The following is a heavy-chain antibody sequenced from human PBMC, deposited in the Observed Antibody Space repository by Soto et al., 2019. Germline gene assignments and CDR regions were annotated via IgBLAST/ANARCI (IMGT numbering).Heavy chain of an antibody. D-gene: IGHD2-15*01. Sequence: PGESLKISCKGSGYSFTSYWIGWVRQMPGKGLEWMGIIYPGDSDTRYSPSFQGQVTISADKSISTAYLQWSSLKASDTAMYYCARSARAHGLYCSGGSCPQSEDFDPWGQGTLVTVSS. CDR1: GYSFTSYW. J-gene: IGHJ5*02. CDR2: IYPGDSDT. V-gene: IGHV5-51*01. CDR3: ARSARAHGLYCSGGSCPQSEDFDP.